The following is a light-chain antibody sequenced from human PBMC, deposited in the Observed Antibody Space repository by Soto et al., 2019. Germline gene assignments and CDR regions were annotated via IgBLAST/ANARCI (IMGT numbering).Light chain of an antibody. V-gene: IGKV1-5*03. CDR1: QSVSGW. J-gene: IGKJ1*01. CDR3: QQYSSYST. CDR2: KAS. Sequence: DIQMTQSPSTLSASVGDRVTITCRASQSVSGWLAWYQQKPGKAPKLLIYKASGLEDGVPSRFSGGGSETEFTLTISSLQPDDFATYYCQQYSSYSTFGQGTKVDIK.